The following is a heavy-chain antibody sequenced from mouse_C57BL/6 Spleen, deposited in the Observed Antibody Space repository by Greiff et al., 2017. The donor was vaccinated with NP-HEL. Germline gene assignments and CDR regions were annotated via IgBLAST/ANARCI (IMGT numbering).Heavy chain of an antibody. D-gene: IGHD2-1*01. V-gene: IGHV5-9*01. CDR2: ISGGGGNT. CDR1: GFTFSSYT. J-gene: IGHJ2*01. CDR3: ARGSTMDLDY. Sequence: EVMLVESGGGLVKPGGSLKLSCAASGFTFSSYTMSWVRQTPEKRLEWVATISGGGGNTYYPDSVKGRFTISRDNAKNTLYLQMSSLRSEDTALYYCARGSTMDLDYWGQGTTLTVSS.